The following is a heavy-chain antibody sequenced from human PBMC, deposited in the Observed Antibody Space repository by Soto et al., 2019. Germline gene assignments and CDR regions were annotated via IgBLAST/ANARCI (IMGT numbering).Heavy chain of an antibody. CDR2: IYPGDSDT. D-gene: IGHD6-19*01. CDR1: WYSFSNYL. CDR3: ASQSPIAGAGPGDYYYYGMDG. Sequence: PGGSLKISRKGFWYSFSNYLIGRGRQMPRESLGWMGIIYPGDSDTRYSPSFQGQVTISADKSISTAYLQWSSLKASDTAMYYCASQSPIAGAGPGDYYYYGMDGWGQGTTVTVAS. J-gene: IGHJ6*02. V-gene: IGHV5-51*01.